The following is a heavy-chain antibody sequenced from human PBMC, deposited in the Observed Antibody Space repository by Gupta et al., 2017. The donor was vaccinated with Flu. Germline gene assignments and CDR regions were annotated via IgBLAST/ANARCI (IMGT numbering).Heavy chain of an antibody. CDR2: ISETGTI. CDR1: GLPFSGNY. V-gene: IGHV3-11*01. D-gene: IGHD2-2*03. Sequence: QVQLVESGGGLVKPGGSLRLSCAASGLPFSGNYMNWIRQSSGRGLEWVSYISETGTIYYGDSVKGRFTISRDNANKLVYLQMNSLRVEDTAVYYCASGSDYGYADHWGQGTLVSVSS. CDR3: ASGSDYGYADH. J-gene: IGHJ4*02.